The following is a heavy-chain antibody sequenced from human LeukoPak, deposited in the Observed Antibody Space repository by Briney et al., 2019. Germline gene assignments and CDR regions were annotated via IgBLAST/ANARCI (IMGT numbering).Heavy chain of an antibody. CDR3: AKEDSTIFGTIDY. V-gene: IGHV3-23*01. D-gene: IGHD3-3*01. CDR2: ISGSGGSK. Sequence: GGSLRLSCAASGFTFSSYAMSWVRQAPGKGLEWVSVISGSGGSKYYADSVKGRFIISRDNSKNTLYLQMNSLRAEDTALYYCAKEDSTIFGTIDYWGQGTLVTVSS. CDR1: GFTFSSYA. J-gene: IGHJ4*02.